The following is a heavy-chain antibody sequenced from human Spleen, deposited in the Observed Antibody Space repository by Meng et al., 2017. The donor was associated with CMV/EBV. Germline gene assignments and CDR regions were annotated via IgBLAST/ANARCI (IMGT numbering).Heavy chain of an antibody. CDR2: ISSSGSTI. J-gene: IGHJ4*02. V-gene: IGHV3-48*03. D-gene: IGHD3-3*01. Sequence: GESLKISCAASGFTFSSYEMNWVRQAPGKGLEWVSYISSSGSTIYYADSVKGRFTISRDNSKNTLYVQMNSLRAEDTAVYYCARDESDFWSGYPTNFDYWGQGTLVTVSS. CDR3: ARDESDFWSGYPTNFDY. CDR1: GFTFSSYE.